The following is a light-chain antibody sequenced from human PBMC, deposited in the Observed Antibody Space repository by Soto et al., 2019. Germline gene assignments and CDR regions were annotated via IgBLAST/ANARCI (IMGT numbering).Light chain of an antibody. J-gene: IGKJ5*01. CDR2: GAS. V-gene: IGKV3-11*01. Sequence: EIVMTQSPATLSVSPGERATRSCRASQSVHTFLAWYQQKPGQAPRLLIYGASTRATGVPARFSGSGSGTDFTLTISSLEPEDFAVYYCHQRSNWPPDTFGQGTRLEIK. CDR3: HQRSNWPPDT. CDR1: QSVHTF.